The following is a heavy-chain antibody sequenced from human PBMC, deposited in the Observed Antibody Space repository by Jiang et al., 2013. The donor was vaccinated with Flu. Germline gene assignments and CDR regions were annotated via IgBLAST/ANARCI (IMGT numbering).Heavy chain of an antibody. CDR1: GYIFSNYA. D-gene: IGHD3-3*01. CDR3: ARDPKANLKWFHNWFDP. V-gene: IGHV7-4-1*02. J-gene: IGHJ5*02. CDR2: INTKTGNP. Sequence: QSGSELKKPGASVKVSCKASGYIFSNYAMNWVRQAPGHGLEWMGWINTKTGNPTYAQGFTGRFVFSFDTSVSTAYLQISSLKAEDTAVYYCARDPKANLKWFHNWFDPWGQGTLVTVSS.